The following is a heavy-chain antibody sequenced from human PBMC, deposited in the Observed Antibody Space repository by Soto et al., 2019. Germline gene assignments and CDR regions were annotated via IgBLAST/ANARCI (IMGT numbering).Heavy chain of an antibody. CDR1: GFTFSSYA. CDR2: ISGSGGST. J-gene: IGHJ5*02. D-gene: IGHD2-2*01. Sequence: GGSLRLSCAASGFTFSSYAMSWVRQAPGKGLEWVSAISGSGGSTYYADSVKGRFTISRDNSKNTLYLQMNSLRAEDTAVYYCARNGRDGHCITTSCYGNWFDPWGQGTLVTVSS. CDR3: ARNGRDGHCITTSCYGNWFDP. V-gene: IGHV3-23*01.